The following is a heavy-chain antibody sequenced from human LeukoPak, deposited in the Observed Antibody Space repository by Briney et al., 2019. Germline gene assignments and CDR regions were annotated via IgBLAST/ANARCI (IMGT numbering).Heavy chain of an antibody. CDR3: ARHYDFWSGSDY. CDR2: INHSGST. D-gene: IGHD3-3*01. CDR1: GGSFSGYY. V-gene: IGHV4-34*01. Sequence: SETLPLTCAVYGGSFSGYYWSWIRQPPGKGLEWIGEINHSGSTNYNPSLKSRVTISVDTSKNQFSLKLSSVTAADTAVYYCARHYDFWSGSDYWGQGTLVTVSS. J-gene: IGHJ4*02.